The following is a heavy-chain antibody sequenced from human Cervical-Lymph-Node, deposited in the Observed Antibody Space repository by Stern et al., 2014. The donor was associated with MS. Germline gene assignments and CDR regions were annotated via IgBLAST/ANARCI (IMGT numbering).Heavy chain of an antibody. V-gene: IGHV4-39*02. CDR2: IHYTGST. Sequence: VQLVESGPGLVKPSETLSLTCTVSGGSISSSSHYWGWIRQPPGKGLEWLARIHYTGSTYHTPSLKSRATISVNAPKTHFPLKLPSVTAADTAVYYCAREGSRDYFDYWGQGTLVTVSS. CDR1: GGSISSSSHY. CDR3: AREGSRDYFDY. J-gene: IGHJ4*02. D-gene: IGHD5-24*01.